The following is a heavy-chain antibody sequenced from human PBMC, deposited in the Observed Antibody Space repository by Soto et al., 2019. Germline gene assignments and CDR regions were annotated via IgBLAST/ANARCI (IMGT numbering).Heavy chain of an antibody. V-gene: IGHV3-33*01. D-gene: IGHD6-6*01. Sequence: DGSNGVSAESVKGRFTISRENSKNTLYLQMTSLRAEDTAVYYCARDPRTARASAMDVWGQGTTVTVSS. J-gene: IGHJ6*02. CDR3: ARDPRTARASAMDV. CDR2: DGSNG.